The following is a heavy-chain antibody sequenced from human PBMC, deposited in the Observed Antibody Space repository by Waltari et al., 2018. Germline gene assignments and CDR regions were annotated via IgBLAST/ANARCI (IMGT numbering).Heavy chain of an antibody. Sequence: QLQLQESGPGLVKPSETLSLTCTVSGGSISSSSYYWGWIRQPPGKGLEWIGSIYYSGRTYYNPSLKSRVTISVDTSKNQFSLKLSSVTAADTAVYYCARHGYCSGGSCYSWFDPWGQGTLVTVSS. CDR1: GGSISSSSYY. J-gene: IGHJ5*02. V-gene: IGHV4-39*01. CDR3: ARHGYCSGGSCYSWFDP. CDR2: IYYSGRT. D-gene: IGHD2-15*01.